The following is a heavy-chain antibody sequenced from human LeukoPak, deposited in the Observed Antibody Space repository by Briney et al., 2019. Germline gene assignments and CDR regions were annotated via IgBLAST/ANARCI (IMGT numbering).Heavy chain of an antibody. CDR2: ISYDGSNE. V-gene: IGHV3-30*04. D-gene: IGHD6-13*01. CDR3: ATEGIAAAGQTGNFDY. J-gene: IGHJ4*02. CDR1: GFTFSSYV. Sequence: GGSLRLSCAASGFTFSSYVMHWVRQAPGKGLEWVAIISYDGSNEYYADSVKGRFTISRDNSKNTLYLQMNSLRAEDTAVYYCATEGIAAAGQTGNFDYWGQGTLVTVSS.